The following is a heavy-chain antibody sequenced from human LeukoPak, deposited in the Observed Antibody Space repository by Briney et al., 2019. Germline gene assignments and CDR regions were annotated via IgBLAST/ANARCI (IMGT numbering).Heavy chain of an antibody. V-gene: IGHV3-64*01. J-gene: IGHJ4*02. Sequence: GGSLRLSCAASGFNFSSYAMPWVRQAPGKGLEYVSVISSNGGSTYYANSVKGRFTISRDNSKNTLYLQMGSLRAEDMAVYYGARGGPVLWELLVHWRQGTLVTVSS. CDR3: ARGGPVLWELLVH. CDR1: GFNFSSYA. CDR2: ISSNGGST. D-gene: IGHD1-26*01.